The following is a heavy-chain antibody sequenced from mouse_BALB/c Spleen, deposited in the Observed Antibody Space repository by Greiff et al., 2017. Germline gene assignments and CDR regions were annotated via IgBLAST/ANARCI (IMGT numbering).Heavy chain of an antibody. CDR2: IDPETGGT. D-gene: IGHD2-14*01. V-gene: IGHV1-15*01. CDR1: GYTFTDYE. Sequence: VQLQQSGAELVRPGASVTLSCKASGYTFTDYEMHWVKQTPVHGLEWIGAIDPETGGTAYNQKFKGKATLTADKSSSTAYRERRSLTSEDSAVYFCTDRCLSDWGQGTTLTVSS. CDR3: TDRCLSD. J-gene: IGHJ2*01.